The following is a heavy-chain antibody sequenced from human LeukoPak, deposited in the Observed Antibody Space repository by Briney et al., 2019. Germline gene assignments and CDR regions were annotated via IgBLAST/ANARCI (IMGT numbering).Heavy chain of an antibody. CDR1: GGSISNYY. CDR2: IYYTGGT. Sequence: SETLSLTCTVSGGSISNYYWSWIRQPPGKGLEWIGYIYYTGGTNYNPSLKSRVTISLDTSKNQFSPKLNSVTAADTAAYYCARRMAAAVWFDPWGQGTPVTVSS. D-gene: IGHD6-13*01. V-gene: IGHV4-59*08. CDR3: ARRMAAAVWFDP. J-gene: IGHJ5*02.